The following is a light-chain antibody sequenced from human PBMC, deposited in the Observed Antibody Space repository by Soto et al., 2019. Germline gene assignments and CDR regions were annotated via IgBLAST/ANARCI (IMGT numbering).Light chain of an antibody. J-gene: IGKJ4*01. Sequence: MVSPSPHALPVSLGERATINCKSSQSVLYSSNNRNSVAWYQQKPGQPPRLLIYWASSRESGVPDRFTGSRSGPEFTLSINSLQAEDVAIYYCQQFYSWPLTFGGGTKVDIK. V-gene: IGKV4-1*01. CDR2: WAS. CDR3: QQFYSWPLT. CDR1: QSVLYSSNNRNS.